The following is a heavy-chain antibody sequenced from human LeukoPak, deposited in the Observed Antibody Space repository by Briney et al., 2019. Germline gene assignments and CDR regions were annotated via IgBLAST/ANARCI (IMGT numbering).Heavy chain of an antibody. CDR2: ISWNSGSI. J-gene: IGHJ4*02. Sequence: PGRSLRLSCAASGFTFDGYAMHWVRQAPGKGLEWVSSISWNSGSIGYADSVKGRFTISRDNAKNSLYLQMNSLRAEDMALYYCAKGTGGYSSGGYFDYWGQGTLVTVSS. CDR3: AKGTGGYSSGGYFDY. V-gene: IGHV3-9*03. CDR1: GFTFDGYA. D-gene: IGHD6-19*01.